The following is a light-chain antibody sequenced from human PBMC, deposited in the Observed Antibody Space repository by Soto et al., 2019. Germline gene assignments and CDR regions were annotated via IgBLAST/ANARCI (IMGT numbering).Light chain of an antibody. Sequence: SYELTQPPSVSVAPGQTARITCGGNNIGSKSVHWYQQKPGQAPVLVVYDDSDRPLGIPERFSGSNSGNTATLTISRVEAGDEADYYCQVWDSSSDHLVFGGGTKLTVL. CDR1: NIGSKS. CDR3: QVWDSSSDHLV. V-gene: IGLV3-21*02. CDR2: DDS. J-gene: IGLJ2*01.